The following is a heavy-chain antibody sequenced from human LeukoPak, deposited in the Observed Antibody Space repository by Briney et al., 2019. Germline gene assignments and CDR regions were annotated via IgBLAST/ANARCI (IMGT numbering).Heavy chain of an antibody. Sequence: GGSLRLSCAASGFTVSSNYMSWVRQAPGKGLEWVSYISSSSSTIYYADSVKGRFTISRDNAKNSLYLQMNSLRAEDTAVYYCARDGIVLMGGYFDYWGQGTLVTVSS. CDR2: ISSSSSTI. J-gene: IGHJ4*02. D-gene: IGHD2-8*01. CDR1: GFTVSSNY. CDR3: ARDGIVLMGGYFDY. V-gene: IGHV3-48*01.